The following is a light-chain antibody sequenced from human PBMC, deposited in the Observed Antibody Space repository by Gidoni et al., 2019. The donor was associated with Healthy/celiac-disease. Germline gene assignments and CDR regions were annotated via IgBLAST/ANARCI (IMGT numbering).Light chain of an antibody. V-gene: IGKV2-28*01. J-gene: IGKJ3*01. CDR3: MQALQTPFT. CDR1: QSLLHSNAYNY. Sequence: IVMPQSPLSLPVTPGAPASISCRSSQSLLHSNAYNYLDWYLQKPGQSPQLLIYLGSNRASGVPERFSGSGSGTDFTLKISRVEAEDVGVYYCMQALQTPFTFGPGTKVDIK. CDR2: LGS.